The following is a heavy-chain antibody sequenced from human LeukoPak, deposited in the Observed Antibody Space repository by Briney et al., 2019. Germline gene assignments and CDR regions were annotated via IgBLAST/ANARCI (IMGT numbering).Heavy chain of an antibody. CDR2: IYYSGST. Sequence: SETLSLTCTVSGGSISSGGYYWSWIRQHPGKGLEWIGYIYYSGSTYYNPSLKSRVTISVDTSKNQFSLKLSSVTAADTAVYYCASVRLTSYYDFWSGYSAEYYGMDVWGQGTTVTVSS. D-gene: IGHD3-3*01. J-gene: IGHJ6*02. CDR1: GGSISSGGYY. CDR3: ASVRLTSYYDFWSGYSAEYYGMDV. V-gene: IGHV4-31*03.